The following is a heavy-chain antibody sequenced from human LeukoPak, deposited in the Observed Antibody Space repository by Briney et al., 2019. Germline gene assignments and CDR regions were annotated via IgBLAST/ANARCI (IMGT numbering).Heavy chain of an antibody. CDR3: ARESDIVVVPAAMRSYYYYGMDV. V-gene: IGHV4-34*01. J-gene: IGHJ6*02. Sequence: PSETLSLTCAVYGGSFSGYYWSWIRQPPGKGLGWIGEINHSGRTNYNPSLKSRVTISVATSKNQFSLKLSSVTAADTAVYYCARESDIVVVPAAMRSYYYYGMDVWGQGTTVTVSS. D-gene: IGHD2-2*01. CDR2: INHSGRT. CDR1: GGSFSGYY.